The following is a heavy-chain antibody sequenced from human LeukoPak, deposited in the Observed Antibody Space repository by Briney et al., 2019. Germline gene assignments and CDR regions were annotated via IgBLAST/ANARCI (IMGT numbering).Heavy chain of an antibody. J-gene: IGHJ3*02. D-gene: IGHD6-13*01. CDR2: ISSSGSYI. Sequence: GGSLRLSCAASGFTFSPYSMNWVRQAPGKGLEWVSSISSSGSYIYYADSVRGRFTISRDNAKNSLYLQMNSLRAEDTAVYYCAREGSSSWLYAFDIWGQGTMVAVSS. V-gene: IGHV3-21*01. CDR3: AREGSSSWLYAFDI. CDR1: GFTFSPYS.